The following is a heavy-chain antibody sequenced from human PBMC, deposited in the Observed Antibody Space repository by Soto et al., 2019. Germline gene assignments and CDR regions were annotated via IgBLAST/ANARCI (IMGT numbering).Heavy chain of an antibody. D-gene: IGHD3-22*01. Sequence: GGSLRLSCAASGFTFSNAWMNWVRQAPGKGLEWVGRIKSKTDGGTTDYAAPVKGRFTISRDDSKNTLYLQMNSLKTEDTAVYYCTTELEDYYDSSGYYLTDYWGQGTLVTVSS. J-gene: IGHJ4*02. CDR2: IKSKTDGGTT. CDR1: GFTFSNAW. V-gene: IGHV3-15*07. CDR3: TTELEDYYDSSGYYLTDY.